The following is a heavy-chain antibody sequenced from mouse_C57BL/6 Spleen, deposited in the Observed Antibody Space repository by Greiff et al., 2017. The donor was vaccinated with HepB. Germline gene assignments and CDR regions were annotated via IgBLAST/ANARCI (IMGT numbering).Heavy chain of an antibody. CDR2: ISDGGSYT. Sequence: EVQRVESGGGLVKPGGSLKLSCAASGFTFSSYAMSWVRQTPEKRLEWVATISDGGSYTYYPDNVKGRFTISRDNAKNNLYLQMSHLKSEDTAMYYCARDPDSDYPMDYWGQGTSVTVSS. D-gene: IGHD2-4*01. V-gene: IGHV5-4*01. CDR1: GFTFSSYA. CDR3: ARDPDSDYPMDY. J-gene: IGHJ4*01.